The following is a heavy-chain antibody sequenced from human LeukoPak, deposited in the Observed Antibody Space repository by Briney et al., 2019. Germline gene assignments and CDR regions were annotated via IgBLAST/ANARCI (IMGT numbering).Heavy chain of an antibody. D-gene: IGHD3-16*01. CDR3: ARGDYAYFDY. Sequence: GGSLRLSCAASGFTVSSNYMNWVRQAPGKGLEWVSYIRSSTGTIDYADSVKGRFTVSRDNAENSLYLQMNSLRDEDTAVYYCARGDYAYFDYWGRGTLVTVSS. V-gene: IGHV3-48*02. CDR1: GFTVSSNY. CDR2: IRSSTGTI. J-gene: IGHJ4*02.